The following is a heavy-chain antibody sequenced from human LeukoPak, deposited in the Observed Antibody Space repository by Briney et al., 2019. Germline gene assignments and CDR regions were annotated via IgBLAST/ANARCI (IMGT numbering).Heavy chain of an antibody. Sequence: GGSLRLSCAASGFTVSSNYMSWVRQAPGKGLEWVSVIYSGGSTYYADSVKGRFTISRDNAKNSLYLQMNSLRAEDTALYYCARVPCSGGSCLLDGDNPDYWGQGTLVTVSS. J-gene: IGHJ4*02. V-gene: IGHV3-53*01. CDR3: ARVPCSGGSCLLDGDNPDY. D-gene: IGHD2-15*01. CDR1: GFTVSSNY. CDR2: IYSGGST.